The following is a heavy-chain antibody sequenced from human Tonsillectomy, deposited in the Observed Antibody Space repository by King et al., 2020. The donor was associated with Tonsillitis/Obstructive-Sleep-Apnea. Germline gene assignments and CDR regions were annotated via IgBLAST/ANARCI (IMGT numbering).Heavy chain of an antibody. CDR3: AKDTGRFLTPYMDV. J-gene: IGHJ6*03. D-gene: IGHD3-3*01. CDR1: GFTFDDYA. CDR2: ITWNSGDI. Sequence: VQLVESGGGLVQPGRSLRLSCAASGFTFDDYAMQWVRQAPGKGLEWVSGITWNSGDIGYADSVKGRFTISRDNAKNSLYLQMNSLRAEDTALYYCAKDTGRFLTPYMDVWGKGTTVTVSS. V-gene: IGHV3-9*01.